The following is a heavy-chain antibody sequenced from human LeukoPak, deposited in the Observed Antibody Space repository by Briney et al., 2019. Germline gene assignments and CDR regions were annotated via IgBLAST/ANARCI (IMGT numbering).Heavy chain of an antibody. CDR1: GYSISSGYY. CDR2: IYHSGST. J-gene: IGHJ4*02. Sequence: PSETLSLTCTVSGYSISSGYYWGWIRQPPGKGLEWIGSIYHSGSTYYNPSLKSRVTISVDTSKNQFSLKLSSVTAADTAVYYCARDNQYSYGSDYWGQGTLVTVSS. D-gene: IGHD5-18*01. V-gene: IGHV4-38-2*02. CDR3: ARDNQYSYGSDY.